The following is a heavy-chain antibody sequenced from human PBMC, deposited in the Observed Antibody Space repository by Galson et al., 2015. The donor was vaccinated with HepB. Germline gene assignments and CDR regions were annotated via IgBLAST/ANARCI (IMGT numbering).Heavy chain of an antibody. CDR1: GFTFSSYG. Sequence: SLRLSCAASGFTFSSYGMHWVRQAPGKGLEWVAFIRYDGSNKYYADSMKGRFTISRDNSKNTLYLQMNSLRAEDTAVYYCAKLLWDYYDSSGYDAFDIWGQGTMVTVSS. D-gene: IGHD3-22*01. CDR2: IRYDGSNK. J-gene: IGHJ3*02. CDR3: AKLLWDYYDSSGYDAFDI. V-gene: IGHV3-30*02.